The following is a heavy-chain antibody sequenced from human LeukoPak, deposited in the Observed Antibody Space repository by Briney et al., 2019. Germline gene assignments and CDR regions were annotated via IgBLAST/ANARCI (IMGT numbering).Heavy chain of an antibody. CDR3: ARGTVIEY. Sequence: PSETLSLTCTVSGGSISSGSYYWSWIRQPAGKGLEWIGYIYYSGSTNYNPSLKSRVTISIDTSKNQFSLKLTSVTAADTAVYYCARGTVIEYWGQGTLVTVSS. J-gene: IGHJ4*02. CDR1: GGSISSGSYY. V-gene: IGHV4-61*10. D-gene: IGHD4-17*01. CDR2: IYYSGST.